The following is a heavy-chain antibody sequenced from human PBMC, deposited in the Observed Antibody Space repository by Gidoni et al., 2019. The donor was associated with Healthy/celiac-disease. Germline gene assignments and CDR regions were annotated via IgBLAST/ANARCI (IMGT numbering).Heavy chain of an antibody. Sequence: QVQLWQSGAEVKKPGPSVKVSCKASGGTYSRYTISRVRQSLGQGLEWMGRNIPILGIANYAQKFQGRGTITANKSTSTAYMELSSLRSEDTAVDDCARVGRYCSGGSCYSGWFDPWGQGTLVTVSS. CDR2: NIPILGIA. D-gene: IGHD2-15*01. V-gene: IGHV1-69*02. J-gene: IGHJ5*02. CDR3: ARVGRYCSGGSCYSGWFDP. CDR1: GGTYSRYT.